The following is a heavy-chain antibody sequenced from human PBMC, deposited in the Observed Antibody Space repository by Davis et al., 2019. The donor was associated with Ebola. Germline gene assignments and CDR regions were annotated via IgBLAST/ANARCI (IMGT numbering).Heavy chain of an antibody. CDR3: AREFGLDSSAPFDY. Sequence: AASVTVSCKASGYTFTSYGISWVRQAPGQGLEWMGWISAYNGNTNYAQKLQGRVTMTTDTSTSTAYMELRSLRSDDTAVYYCAREFGLDSSAPFDYWGQGTLVTVSS. CDR2: ISAYNGNT. D-gene: IGHD3-22*01. V-gene: IGHV1-18*04. J-gene: IGHJ4*02. CDR1: GYTFTSYG.